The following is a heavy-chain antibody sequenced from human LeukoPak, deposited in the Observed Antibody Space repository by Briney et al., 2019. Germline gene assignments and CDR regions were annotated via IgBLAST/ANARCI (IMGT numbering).Heavy chain of an antibody. CDR3: ARGGDGYNSYLDF. Sequence: GGSLRLSCEGSGFNFSTFCLNWVRQAPGKGLEWVASISYSSTFIDYADSVKGRFTISRDNIQNSVYLQMNSLRDDDTAAYFCARGGDGYNSYLDFWGQGTLLTVSS. CDR2: ISYSSTFI. CDR1: GFNFSTFC. V-gene: IGHV3-21*06. J-gene: IGHJ4*02. D-gene: IGHD5-24*01.